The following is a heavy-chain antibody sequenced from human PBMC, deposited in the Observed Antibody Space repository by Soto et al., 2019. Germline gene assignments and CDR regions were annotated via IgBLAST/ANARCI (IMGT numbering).Heavy chain of an antibody. J-gene: IGHJ6*02. D-gene: IGHD5-12*01. Sequence: ASVKVSCKASGYTFTRSGISWVRQAPGQGLEWMGWISTYNGDTNYAQTFQGRVTMTTDTSTSTVHMEVRSLRSDDTAVYYCAREGVDHYYYYGMDVWGQGTPGTVSS. V-gene: IGHV1-18*01. CDR2: ISTYNGDT. CDR1: GYTFTRSG. CDR3: AREGVDHYYYYGMDV.